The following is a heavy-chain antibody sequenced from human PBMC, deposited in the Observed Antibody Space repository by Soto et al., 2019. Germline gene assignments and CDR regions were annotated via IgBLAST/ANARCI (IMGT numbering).Heavy chain of an antibody. Sequence: SVKVCGKTAGDTFSDYYTHWVRQAPGQGLEWKGWVNPKSGGAYFAQKFQGRVTLTRDTSIGTASIDVNSLTSDDMAVYFYTRANIAIINHNGDSFDMWYQG. CDR1: GDTFSDYY. D-gene: IGHD2-21*01. V-gene: IGHV1-2*02. CDR2: VNPKSGGA. J-gene: IGHJ3*02. CDR3: TRANIAIINHNGDSFDM.